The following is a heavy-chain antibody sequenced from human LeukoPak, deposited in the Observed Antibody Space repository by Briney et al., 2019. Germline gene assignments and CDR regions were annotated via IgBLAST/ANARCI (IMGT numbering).Heavy chain of an antibody. CDR2: IYYSGST. Sequence: SETLSLTCTVSGGSISSYYWSWIRQPPGKGLEWIGYIYYSGSTNYNPSLKSRVTISVDTSKNQFSLKLSSVTAADTAVYYCARVLAFWSGYYSRGGYYYYYMDVWGKGTTVTVSS. CDR1: GGSISSYY. CDR3: ARVLAFWSGYYSRGGYYYYYMDV. D-gene: IGHD3-3*01. V-gene: IGHV4-59*12. J-gene: IGHJ6*03.